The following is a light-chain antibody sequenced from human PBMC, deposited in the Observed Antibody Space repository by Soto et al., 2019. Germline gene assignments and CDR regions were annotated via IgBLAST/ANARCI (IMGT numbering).Light chain of an antibody. J-gene: IGLJ1*01. CDR2: DVT. CDR3: CSYAGSSTYV. CDR1: TSDVGSYDL. Sequence: QSVLTQPASVSGSPGQSITISCTGTTSDVGSYDLVSWYQQHPGKAPKLIIYDVTKRPSGVSNRFSGSKSGNTASLTISGLQAEDEADYYCCSYAGSSTYVFGSGTKVTV. V-gene: IGLV2-23*02.